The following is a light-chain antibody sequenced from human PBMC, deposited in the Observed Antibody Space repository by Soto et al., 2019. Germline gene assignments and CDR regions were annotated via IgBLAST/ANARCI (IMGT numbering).Light chain of an antibody. CDR2: AAS. J-gene: IGKJ2*01. Sequence: DIQMTQSPSSLSASFGDRVTLTCRASQNIDTYLNWYQQKPGTAPKLLMYAASSLHSGVPSRFSGRGSATDFPLTISSLQPEDFSTYYCHQSHTTPYTFGQGTKLEI. CDR1: QNIDTY. CDR3: HQSHTTPYT. V-gene: IGKV1-39*01.